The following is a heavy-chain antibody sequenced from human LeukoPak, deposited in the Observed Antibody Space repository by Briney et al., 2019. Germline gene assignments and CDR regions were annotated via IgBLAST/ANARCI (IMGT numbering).Heavy chain of an antibody. Sequence: GGSLRLSCAVSGFTFSTYSMNWVRQAPGKGLVWISFIRHDSSDIYYADSVKGRFTISRDNAKNSLYLQMNSLRAEDTAVYYCARGLYGSSSLFDYWGQGTLVTVSS. V-gene: IGHV3-21*05. D-gene: IGHD6-13*01. CDR1: GFTFSTYS. CDR3: ARGLYGSSSLFDY. J-gene: IGHJ4*02. CDR2: IRHDSSDI.